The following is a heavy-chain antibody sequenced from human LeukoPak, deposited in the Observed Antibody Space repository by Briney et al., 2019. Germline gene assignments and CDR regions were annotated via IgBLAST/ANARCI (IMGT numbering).Heavy chain of an antibody. J-gene: IGHJ4*02. D-gene: IGHD1-26*01. CDR3: AKEVVSGSYTLRFDC. Sequence: GGSLRLSCAASGFTFINYAMTWVRQAPGKGLEWVSTISGSAGSGSTYLADSVKGRFTISRDNSKNTLYLQMNSLRAEDTAVYYCAKEVVSGSYTLRFDCWGQGTLVTVSS. CDR1: GFTFINYA. V-gene: IGHV3-23*01. CDR2: ISGSAGSGST.